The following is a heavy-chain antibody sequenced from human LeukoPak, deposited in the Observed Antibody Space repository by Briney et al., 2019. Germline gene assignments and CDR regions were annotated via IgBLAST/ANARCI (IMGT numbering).Heavy chain of an antibody. CDR3: ARGRDGYKSAFDI. CDR1: GGSVSSGSYY. D-gene: IGHD5-24*01. J-gene: IGHJ3*02. V-gene: IGHV4-61*03. CDR2: IYYGGST. Sequence: SETVSLTCTVPGGSVSSGSYYWSWIRQPPGKGLEWIGYIYYGGSTNYNPSLKSRVTISVDTSKNHFSLNLNSVTAADTAVYYCARGRDGYKSAFDIWGQGTMVTVSS.